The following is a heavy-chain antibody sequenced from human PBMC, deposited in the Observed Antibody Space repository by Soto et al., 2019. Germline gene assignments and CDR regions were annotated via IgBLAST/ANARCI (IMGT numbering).Heavy chain of an antibody. CDR1: GGSLSSSSW. V-gene: IGHV4-4*02. CDR3: VHHGGVPYYHDF. CDR2: IFYSGST. J-gene: IGHJ4*02. Sequence: QVQLQESGPGLVNPSGTLSLTCAVSGGSLSSSSWWSWVRQPPGKTLEWLGEIFYSGSTKYNPSLNSRVTISADQSKNDFSLRLSSVTAAETAVYYCVHHGGVPYYHDFWGQGMLVTVSS. D-gene: IGHD2-8*01.